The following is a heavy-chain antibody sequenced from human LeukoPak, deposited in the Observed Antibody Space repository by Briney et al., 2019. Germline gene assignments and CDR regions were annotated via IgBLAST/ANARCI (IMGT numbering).Heavy chain of an antibody. V-gene: IGHV3-23*01. CDR1: GFTFSSYA. J-gene: IGHJ4*02. D-gene: IGHD3-10*01. CDR3: ARVLTLWFGALDY. Sequence: GGSLRLSCAASGFTFSSYAMTWVRQAPGKGLEWVSSISGSGTITYYAESVRGRFTISRDNSKNTAYLQMNSLRADDTALYYCARVLTLWFGALDYWGQGRMVSV. CDR2: ISGSGTIT.